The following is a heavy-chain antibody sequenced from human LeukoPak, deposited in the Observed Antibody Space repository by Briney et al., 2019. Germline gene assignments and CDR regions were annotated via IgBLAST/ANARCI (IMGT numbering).Heavy chain of an antibody. J-gene: IGHJ4*02. CDR1: GYSFTSHY. CDR2: INPNSGGT. V-gene: IGHV1-2*02. D-gene: IGHD2-21*01. Sequence: GASVKVSCKASGYSFTSHYMHWVRQAPGQGLEWMGWINPNSGGTNYAQKFQGRVTMTRDTSISTAYMELSRLRSDDTAVYYCAREGPGDCPHYWGQGTLVIVSS. CDR3: AREGPGDCPHY.